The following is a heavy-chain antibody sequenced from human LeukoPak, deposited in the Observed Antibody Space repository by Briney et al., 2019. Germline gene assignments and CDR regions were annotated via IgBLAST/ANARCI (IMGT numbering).Heavy chain of an antibody. J-gene: IGHJ3*01. CDR1: RGSISSYY. V-gene: IGHV4-59*08. Sequence: PSETLSLTCAVLRGSISSYYWSWIRQPPGKGLVWIGYIYNSETTNYNPSLKSRVTISVDTSKNQFSLKLSSVTAADTAVYHCARSGYSYGSGGFDVWGQGTMVTVSS. CDR3: ARSGYSYGSGGFDV. CDR2: IYNSETT. D-gene: IGHD5-18*01.